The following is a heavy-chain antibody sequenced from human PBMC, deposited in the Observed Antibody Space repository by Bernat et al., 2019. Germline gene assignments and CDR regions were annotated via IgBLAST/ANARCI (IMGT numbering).Heavy chain of an antibody. D-gene: IGHD4/OR15-4a*01. Sequence: EVQLVESGGGLIQPGGSLRLSCAASGFTVSTNYMTWVRQAPGRGLEWVSVIYSVGDTYYTDSVKGRFTISRDNSKNTVYLQMNNLRAEDTAVYYCAKTPTMVTTYWYFDFWGSGTLVSVSS. CDR3: AKTPTMVTTYWYFDF. CDR2: IYSVGDT. J-gene: IGHJ2*01. V-gene: IGHV3-53*01. CDR1: GFTVSTNY.